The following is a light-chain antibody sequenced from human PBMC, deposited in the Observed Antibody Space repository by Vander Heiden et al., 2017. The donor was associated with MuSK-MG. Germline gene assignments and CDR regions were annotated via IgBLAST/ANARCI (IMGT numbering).Light chain of an antibody. V-gene: IGLV1-47*02. CDR2: SKN. J-gene: IGLJ2*01. CDR3: SASGDSLSVKVV. CDR1: GSNIGSNY. Sequence: QSVLTQPPSASGNPGQRDSLSCSGSGSNIGSNYGYWYQQFPGTPPTPLIVSKNQRPSGVPDRFSCSNSGTSASPEISGLRSEDEAEYYWSASGDSLSVKVVFGGGTKLTVL.